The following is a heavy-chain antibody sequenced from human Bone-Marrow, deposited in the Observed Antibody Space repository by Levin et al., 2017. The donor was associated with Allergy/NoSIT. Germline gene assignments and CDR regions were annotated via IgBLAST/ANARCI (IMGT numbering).Heavy chain of an antibody. CDR3: AREGLCSGGGCYPTFHYYGMDV. CDR2: IYYSGST. J-gene: IGHJ6*02. Sequence: SQTLSLTCTVSGGSVSSGDYYWSWIRLAPGKGLEWIGHIYYSGSTYYHPSLRGRLTISVDTSKNQFSLKLRSVTAADTAVYYCAREGLCSGGGCYPTFHYYGMDVWSQGSTVTVSS. D-gene: IGHD2-15*01. V-gene: IGHV4-61*08. CDR1: GGSVSSGDYY.